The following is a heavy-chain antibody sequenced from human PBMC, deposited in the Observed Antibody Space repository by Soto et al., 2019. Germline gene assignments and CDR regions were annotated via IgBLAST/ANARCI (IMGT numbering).Heavy chain of an antibody. J-gene: IGHJ4*02. CDR1: GFTFSSYG. CDR2: ISYDGSNK. CDR3: AKPYYDFWSETVCFDY. V-gene: IGHV3-30*18. D-gene: IGHD3-3*01. Sequence: GGSLRLSCAASGFTFSSYGMHWVRQAPGKGLEWVAVISYDGSNKYYADSVKGRFTISRDNSKNTLYLQMNSLRAEDTAVYYCAKPYYDFWSETVCFDYWGQGTLVTVSS.